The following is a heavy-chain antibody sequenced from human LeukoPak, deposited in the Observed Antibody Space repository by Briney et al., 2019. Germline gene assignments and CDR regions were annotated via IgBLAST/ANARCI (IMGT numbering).Heavy chain of an antibody. CDR2: IYNSGSL. Sequence: SETLSLTCTVSGGSISGYYWSWIRQAPGKGLEWIGYIYNSGSLNYNPSLKSRVTIAVDTSENQFSLKLTSVTAADTAVYYCARSPLISSGWLGFDSWGQGILVTVSS. V-gene: IGHV4-59*01. CDR3: ARSPLISSGWLGFDS. J-gene: IGHJ4*02. CDR1: GGSISGYY. D-gene: IGHD6-19*01.